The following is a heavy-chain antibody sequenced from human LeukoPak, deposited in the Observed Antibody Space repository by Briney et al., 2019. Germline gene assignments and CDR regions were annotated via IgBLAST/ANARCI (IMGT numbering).Heavy chain of an antibody. CDR3: AKSLFTSATGTGRAFHI. D-gene: IGHD1-1*01. CDR1: GFTFSNFA. CDR2: ISASGDVT. V-gene: IGHV3-23*01. Sequence: SGGSLRLSCEASGFTFSNFAMIWVRQAPEKGLEWVSAISASGDVTFHADSVRGRFTISRDNSKSTLFLQMNDLRVEDTAKFYCAKSLFTSATGTGRAFHIWGQGTMVSVSS. J-gene: IGHJ3*02.